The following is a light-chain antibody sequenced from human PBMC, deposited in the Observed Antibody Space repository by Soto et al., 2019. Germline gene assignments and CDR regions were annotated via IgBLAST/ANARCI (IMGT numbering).Light chain of an antibody. CDR2: GAS. CDR3: QKYGTSPRT. Sequence: EIVLTQSPGTLSLSPGERATLSCRASQSVSSSYLAWYQQKPGQAPRLLIYGASNRATGIPDRFSGSGSGTDFTLTISRVEPEDFAVYYCQKYGTSPRTFGQGTKVEIK. J-gene: IGKJ1*01. V-gene: IGKV3-20*01. CDR1: QSVSSSY.